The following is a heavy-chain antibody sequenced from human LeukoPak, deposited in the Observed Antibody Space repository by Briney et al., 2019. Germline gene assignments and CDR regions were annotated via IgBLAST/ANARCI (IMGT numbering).Heavy chain of an antibody. J-gene: IGHJ4*02. D-gene: IGHD2-2*01. V-gene: IGHV3-20*04. Sequence: GGSLRLSCAASGFTFDDYGMSWVRQAPAKGLEWASGVNWNVVRTGHPDSLKRRFTIPRDNAKNSLYLQMNTLRAEDTALYYCATVVGYCSSTSCYWDYWGQGTLVTVSS. CDR2: VNWNVVRT. CDR3: ATVVGYCSSTSCYWDY. CDR1: GFTFDDYG.